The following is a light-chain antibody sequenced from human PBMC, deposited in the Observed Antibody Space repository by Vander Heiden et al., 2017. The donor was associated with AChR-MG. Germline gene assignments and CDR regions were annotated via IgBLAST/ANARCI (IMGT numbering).Light chain of an antibody. CDR2: KAS. V-gene: IGKV1-5*03. CDR3: QQDNSYPWT. CDR1: QSISSW. J-gene: IGKJ1*01. Sequence: DIQMTQPPSTLSASVGDRVTIPCRASQSISSWLAWYQQKPGKAPKLLIYKASSLESGVPSRFSGSGSGTEFTLTISSLQPDDFATYFCQQDNSYPWTFGQGTKVEIK.